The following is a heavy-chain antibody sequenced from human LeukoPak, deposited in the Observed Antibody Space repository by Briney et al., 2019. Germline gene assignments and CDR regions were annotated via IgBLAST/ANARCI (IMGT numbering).Heavy chain of an antibody. CDR1: GGTFSSYA. Sequence: SVKVSCKASGGTFSSYAISWVRQAPGQGLEWMGGIIPIFGTANYAQKFQGRVTITADESTSTAYMELSSLRSEDTAVYYCARARDSSGYAPYYFDYWGQGTLVTVSS. D-gene: IGHD3-22*01. J-gene: IGHJ4*02. CDR3: ARARDSSGYAPYYFDY. CDR2: IIPIFGTA. V-gene: IGHV1-69*13.